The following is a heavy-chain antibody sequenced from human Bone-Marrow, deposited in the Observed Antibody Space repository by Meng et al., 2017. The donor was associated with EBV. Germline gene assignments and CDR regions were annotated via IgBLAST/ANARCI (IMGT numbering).Heavy chain of an antibody. CDR3: ARDQGGSISSHLCFDP. CDR1: GGSISSVSYY. V-gene: IGHV4-39*07. CDR2: IHYSGST. J-gene: IGHJ5*02. D-gene: IGHD6-13*01. Sequence: QLQLQASGPGLVKPSETLSLTCTVSGGSISSVSYYWGWIRQPPGKGLEWIGSIHYSGSTQYNPSLKSRVTISLDTSKNQLSLRLNSVTAADTAVYYCARDQGGSISSHLCFDPWGQGTLVTVSS.